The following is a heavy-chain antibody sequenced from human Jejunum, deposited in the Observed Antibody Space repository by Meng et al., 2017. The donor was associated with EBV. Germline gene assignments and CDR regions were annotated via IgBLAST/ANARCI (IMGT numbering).Heavy chain of an antibody. D-gene: IGHD2-8*02. Sequence: HVQLVQSGSGVKKPLAPAEVSCKASWFNLTCSCINWVRQAPGQGLEWMGWINTNTGYPTYAQDFTGRFVFSLDTSVSTAYLQITRLSTEDNAVYYCARVRPGGGWYDPWGQGTLVTVFS. CDR2: INTNTGYP. V-gene: IGHV7-4-1*02. J-gene: IGHJ5*02. CDR1: WFNLTCSC. CDR3: ARVRPGGGWYDP.